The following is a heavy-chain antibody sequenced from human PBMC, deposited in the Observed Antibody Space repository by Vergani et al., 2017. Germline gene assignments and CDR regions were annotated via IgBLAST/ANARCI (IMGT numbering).Heavy chain of an antibody. CDR3: AKDIIAGTAYYYYYMDV. D-gene: IGHD3-16*02. CDR1: GFTFDDYA. CDR2: ISWNSGSI. Sequence: EVQLVESGGGLVQPGRSLRLSCAASGFTFDDYAMHWVRQAPGKGLEWVSGISWNSGSIGYADSVKGRFTISRDNAKNSLYLQMNSLRAEDTALYYCAKDIIAGTAYYYYYMDVWGKGTTVTVSS. J-gene: IGHJ6*03. V-gene: IGHV3-9*01.